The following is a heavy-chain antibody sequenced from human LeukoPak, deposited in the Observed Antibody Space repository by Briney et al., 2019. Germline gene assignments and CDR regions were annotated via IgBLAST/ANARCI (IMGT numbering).Heavy chain of an antibody. V-gene: IGHV5-51*01. CDR2: IYPGDFDT. D-gene: IGHD2-15*01. Sequence: GESLKISCKGSGYSFTSYWIGWVRQMPGKGLEWMGIIYPGDFDTRYSPSFQGQVTISVDKSINTAYLQWRSLKASDTAMYYCARSEGHCSDGACYAQKVIDHWGQGTLVTVSS. J-gene: IGHJ4*02. CDR3: ARSEGHCSDGACYAQKVIDH. CDR1: GYSFTSYW.